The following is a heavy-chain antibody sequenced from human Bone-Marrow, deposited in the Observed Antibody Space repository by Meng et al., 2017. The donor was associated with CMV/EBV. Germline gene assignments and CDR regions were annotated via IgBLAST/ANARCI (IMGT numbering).Heavy chain of an antibody. CDR2: IYYSGST. V-gene: IGHV4-59*01. J-gene: IGHJ4*02. CDR3: AREHYGSGSYYSPYFDY. D-gene: IGHD3-10*01. Sequence: SETLSLTCTVSGGSISSYYWSWIRQPPGKGLEWIGYIYYSGSTNYNPSLKSRVTISVDTSKNQFSLKLSSVTAADTAVYYCAREHYGSGSYYSPYFDYWGQGTLVTVS. CDR1: GGSISSYY.